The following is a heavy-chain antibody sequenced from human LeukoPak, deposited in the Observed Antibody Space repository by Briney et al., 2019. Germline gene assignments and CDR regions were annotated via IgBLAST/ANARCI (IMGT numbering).Heavy chain of an antibody. V-gene: IGHV4-39*02. J-gene: IGHJ3*02. CDR1: GVSISSSNSY. CDR3: ARDTLDYDLLTGYSAFDAFDI. CDR2: IYYSGNT. Sequence: SETLSLTCTVSGVSISSSNSYWGWIRQPPGKGLEWIGSIYYSGNTYYNPSLKSRVTISVDTSKNQFSLKLSSVTAADTAVYYCARDTLDYDLLTGYSAFDAFDIWGQGTMVTVSS. D-gene: IGHD3-9*01.